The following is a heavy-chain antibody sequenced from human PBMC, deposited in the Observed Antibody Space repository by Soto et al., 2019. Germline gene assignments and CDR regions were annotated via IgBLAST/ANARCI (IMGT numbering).Heavy chain of an antibody. D-gene: IGHD2-15*01. V-gene: IGHV3-23*01. J-gene: IGHJ4*02. CDR1: GFTFSNYA. CDR2: ISGSGGST. CDR3: ARIVVVGASCFDY. Sequence: EVPLLESGGGLVQPGGSLRLSCAASGFTFSNYAMSWVRQAPGKGLEWVSGISGSGGSTYYADSVKGRFTISRDNSKNTLYLQMNSLRAQDTAIYYCARIVVVGASCFDYWGQGTLVTVSS.